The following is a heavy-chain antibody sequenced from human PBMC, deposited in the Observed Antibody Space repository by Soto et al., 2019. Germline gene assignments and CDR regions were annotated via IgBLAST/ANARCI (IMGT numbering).Heavy chain of an antibody. CDR2: ISTSGDTT. CDR3: AKVILLQPFDWPEKPNGMDV. CDR1: GFTFANYG. J-gene: IGHJ6*02. Sequence: GGSLRLSCAASGFTFANYGMSWVRLTPGRGLEWVSSISTSGDTTYYADSVKGRFTISRDNSRNMVFLQMDSLRAEDTAIYFFAKVILLQPFDWPEKPNGMDVWGQGTTVTVSS. D-gene: IGHD3-9*01. V-gene: IGHV3-23*01.